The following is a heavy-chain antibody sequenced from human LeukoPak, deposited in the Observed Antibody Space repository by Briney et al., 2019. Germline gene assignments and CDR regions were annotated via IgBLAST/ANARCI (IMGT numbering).Heavy chain of an antibody. CDR3: ARKGPGYVPFGY. CDR1: GGSISSRSYY. J-gene: IGHJ4*02. D-gene: IGHD5-12*01. CDR2: IYYSGST. Sequence: PSETLSLTCTVSGGSISSRSYYWGWIRQPPGKGLEWIGSIYYSGSTYYNPSLKSRVTLSVDTSKNQFSLKLSSVTAADTAVYYCARKGPGYVPFGYWGQGTLVTVSS. V-gene: IGHV4-39*07.